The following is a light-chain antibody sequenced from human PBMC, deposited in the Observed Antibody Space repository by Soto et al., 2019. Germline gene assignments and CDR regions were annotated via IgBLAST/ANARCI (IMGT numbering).Light chain of an antibody. Sequence: QSVLTQPASVSGSPGQSITISCTGTSSDVGGYNYVSWYQQHPGKAPKLMIYDVSHRPSGVSNRFPGSKSGNTASLTISGIQAEDEADYYCSSYTSSSTQVFGGGTKVTVL. J-gene: IGLJ2*01. CDR2: DVS. CDR1: SSDVGGYNY. V-gene: IGLV2-14*01. CDR3: SSYTSSSTQV.